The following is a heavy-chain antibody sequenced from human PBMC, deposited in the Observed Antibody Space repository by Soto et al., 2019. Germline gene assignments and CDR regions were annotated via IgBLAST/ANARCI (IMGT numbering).Heavy chain of an antibody. CDR2: ISWNSGSI. CDR1: GFTFDDYA. V-gene: IGHV3-9*01. Sequence: GGSLRLSCAASGFTFDDYAMHWVRQAPGKGLEWVSGISWNSGSIGYADSVKGRFTISRDNAKNSLYLQMNSLRAEDTALYYCAKALPSRQGSSFDYWGQGTLVTVSS. J-gene: IGHJ4*02. CDR3: AKALPSRQGSSFDY.